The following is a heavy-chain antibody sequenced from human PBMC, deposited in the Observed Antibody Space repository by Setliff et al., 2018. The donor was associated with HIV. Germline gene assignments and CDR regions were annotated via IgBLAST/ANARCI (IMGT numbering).Heavy chain of an antibody. Sequence: ASVKVSCKVSGYTLTELSMHWVRQAPGKGLEWMGGSDPEDGNKMYAQKFQGRVTITRDTSANTAYMELRSLRSDDTAVYYCAREIGDYYDSSGYYPPTDYYYGMDVWGQGTTVTVSS. D-gene: IGHD3-22*01. V-gene: IGHV1-24*01. J-gene: IGHJ6*02. CDR3: AREIGDYYDSSGYYPPTDYYYGMDV. CDR1: GYTLTELS. CDR2: SDPEDGNK.